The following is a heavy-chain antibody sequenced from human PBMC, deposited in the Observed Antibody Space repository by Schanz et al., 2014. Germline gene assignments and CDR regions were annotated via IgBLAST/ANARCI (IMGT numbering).Heavy chain of an antibody. Sequence: QVQLVQSGSELTRPGASVKVSCKASGYNFTTYTMNWVRQAPGQGLEWMGWINTNTGNPTYAQGFTGRFVFSLDTSIGKGYLQINIKNPDDTAVFFCARGEANWGQYWGQGTLVAVSS. V-gene: IGHV7-4-1*02. D-gene: IGHD7-27*01. CDR3: ARGEANWGQY. J-gene: IGHJ4*02. CDR1: GYNFTTYT. CDR2: INTNTGNP.